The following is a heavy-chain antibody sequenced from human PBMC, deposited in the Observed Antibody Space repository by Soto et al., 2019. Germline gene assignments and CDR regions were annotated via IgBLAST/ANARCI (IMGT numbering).Heavy chain of an antibody. D-gene: IGHD2-2*02. CDR3: ARYGGYCTSTNCYNYGMDV. V-gene: IGHV3-48*02. Sequence: GSLRLSCAASRFTFSSYDMNWVRQAPGKGLEWVSYISSSSSPIYYADSVKGRFTISRDNAKNSLYLQMNSLRDEDTAVYYCARYGGYCTSTNCYNYGMDVWGQGTTVTVSS. CDR1: RFTFSSYD. J-gene: IGHJ6*02. CDR2: ISSSSSPI.